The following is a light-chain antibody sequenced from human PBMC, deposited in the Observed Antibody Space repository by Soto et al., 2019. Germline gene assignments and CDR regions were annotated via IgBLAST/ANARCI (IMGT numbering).Light chain of an antibody. Sequence: EIVLTQSPGTLSLSPGERATLSCRASQSVSSSYLAWYQQEPGQAPRLLIYGASSRATGIPDRFSGSGSGTDFTLTISRLEPEDFAVYYCQQYGSSRTFGQGTKVDIK. J-gene: IGKJ1*01. CDR3: QQYGSSRT. CDR2: GAS. CDR1: QSVSSSY. V-gene: IGKV3-20*01.